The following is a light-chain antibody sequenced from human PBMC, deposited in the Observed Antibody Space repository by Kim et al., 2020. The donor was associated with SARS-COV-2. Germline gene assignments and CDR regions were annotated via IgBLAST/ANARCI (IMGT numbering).Light chain of an antibody. J-gene: IGLJ1*01. V-gene: IGLV2-18*02. Sequence: GQSVTISCTGTSSDVGSYTRVSGYQQPPGTAPKLMIYEVSTRPSGVPDRFSGSKSGNTASLTISWLQAEDEADYYCSSYTSSSTYVFGTGTKVTVL. CDR1: SSDVGSYTR. CDR3: SSYTSSSTYV. CDR2: EVS.